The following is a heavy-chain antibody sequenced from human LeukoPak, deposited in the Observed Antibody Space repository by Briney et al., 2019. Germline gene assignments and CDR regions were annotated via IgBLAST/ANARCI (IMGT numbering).Heavy chain of an antibody. CDR3: AKGHSAHGTGFDY. Sequence: GGSLRLSCAASGLTFSSDAMSWVRQAPGKGLDWVSTVSDSGGSTYYADSVKGRFTVSRDNSRDTLYLQMNSLRAEDTAVYYCAKGHSAHGTGFDYLGQGTLVTVSS. CDR1: GLTFSSDA. CDR2: VSDSGGST. J-gene: IGHJ4*02. D-gene: IGHD1-26*01. V-gene: IGHV3-23*01.